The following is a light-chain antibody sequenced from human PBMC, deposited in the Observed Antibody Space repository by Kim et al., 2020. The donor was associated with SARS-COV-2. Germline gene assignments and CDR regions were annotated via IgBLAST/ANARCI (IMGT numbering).Light chain of an antibody. CDR3: QAWDSSTYYV. J-gene: IGLJ1*01. Sequence: VSPGQTASITCSGNKLGDKYACWYQQKPGQSPVLVIYQDSKRPSGIPERFSGSNSGNTATLTISGTQAMDEADYYCQAWDSSTYYVFGTGTKVTVL. V-gene: IGLV3-1*01. CDR1: KLGDKY. CDR2: QDS.